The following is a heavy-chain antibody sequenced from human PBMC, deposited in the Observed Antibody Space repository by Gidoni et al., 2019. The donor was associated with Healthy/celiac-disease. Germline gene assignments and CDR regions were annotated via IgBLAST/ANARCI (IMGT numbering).Heavy chain of an antibody. CDR3: ARGGVIYRSENAHYGMDV. Sequence: EVQLVESGGGLVKPGGSLRLSCAASGFTFSSYSMNWVRQAPGKGLEWISFISSSSSYIYYADSVKGRFTISRDNAKNSLYLQMNSLRAEDTAVYYCARGGVIYRSENAHYGMDVWGQGTTVTVSS. V-gene: IGHV3-21*01. CDR1: GFTFSSYS. J-gene: IGHJ6*02. D-gene: IGHD2-21*01. CDR2: ISSSSSYI.